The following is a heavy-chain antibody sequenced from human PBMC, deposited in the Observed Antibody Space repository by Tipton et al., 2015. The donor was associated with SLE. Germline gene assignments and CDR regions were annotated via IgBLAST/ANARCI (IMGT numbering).Heavy chain of an antibody. D-gene: IGHD5-18*01. CDR2: ISSSRSTI. CDR1: GFTFSSYA. J-gene: IGHJ3*02. Sequence: GSLRLSCAASGFTFSSYAMSWVRQAPGKGLEWVSYISSSRSTIYYADSVKGRFTISRDNAKNSLYLQMNSLRAEDTAVYYCAREVDTAIPYAVDIWGQGTMVTGSS. CDR3: AREVDTAIPYAVDI. V-gene: IGHV3-48*04.